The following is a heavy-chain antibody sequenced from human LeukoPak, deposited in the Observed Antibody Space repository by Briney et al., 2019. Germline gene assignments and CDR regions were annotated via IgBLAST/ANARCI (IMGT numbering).Heavy chain of an antibody. D-gene: IGHD3-3*01. V-gene: IGHV1-69*05. Sequence: SVKVSCKASGGTFSSYAISWVRQAPGQGLEWMGGIIPIFGTANYAQKFQGRVTITTDESTSTAYMELSSLRSEDTAVYYCARSRWSGQRQGHYYYMDVWGKGTTVTVSS. J-gene: IGHJ6*03. CDR1: GGTFSSYA. CDR3: ARSRWSGQRQGHYYYMDV. CDR2: IIPIFGTA.